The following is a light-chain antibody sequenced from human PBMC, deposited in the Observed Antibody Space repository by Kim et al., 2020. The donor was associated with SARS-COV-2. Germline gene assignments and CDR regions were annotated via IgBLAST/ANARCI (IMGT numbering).Light chain of an antibody. CDR3: QQYKSYPWT. J-gene: IGKJ1*01. CDR2: KAS. Sequence: DIQMTQSPSTLSASIGDRVTITCRASRNIAIWVAWYQQKPGEAPRLLIYKASNLKSGVPSRFSGSGSGTEFTLTTDSLQADDLATYYCQQYKSYPWTFGQGTKLEI. V-gene: IGKV1-5*03. CDR1: RNIAIW.